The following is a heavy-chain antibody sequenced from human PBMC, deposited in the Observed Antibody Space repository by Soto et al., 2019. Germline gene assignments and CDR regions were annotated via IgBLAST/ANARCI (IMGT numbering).Heavy chain of an antibody. CDR1: GFTFSGYN. Sequence: EVQLVESGGGLGQPGGSLRLSCAASGFTFSGYNMNWVRQAPGRGLEWVSYINRNNGVVSYADSVKGRFTISRDNAKNSMSLQMSRLRDEETAVYYCAIEGKTAFGDVLGPFDYWGQGILVTVSS. CDR3: AIEGKTAFGDVLGPFDY. D-gene: IGHD3-3*01. CDR2: INRNNGVV. J-gene: IGHJ4*02. V-gene: IGHV3-48*02.